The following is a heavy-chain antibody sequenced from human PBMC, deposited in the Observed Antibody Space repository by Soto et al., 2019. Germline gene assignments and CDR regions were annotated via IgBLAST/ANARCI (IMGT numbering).Heavy chain of an antibody. CDR2: IYSNDDT. CDR1: GFSLSTSGVG. V-gene: IGHV2-5*01. CDR3: AHNYDSSVYYYQPSAWVL. J-gene: IGHJ4*02. Sequence: GSGPTLVNPTHARTLTCSFSGFSLSTSGVGVGWISQHAGKALEWLALIYSNDDTHYSPSLKSRLTFTRGTSKTQVLLTMTNIDPVDTATYYCAHNYDSSVYYYQPSAWVLWGQGTLVTVSS. D-gene: IGHD3-22*01.